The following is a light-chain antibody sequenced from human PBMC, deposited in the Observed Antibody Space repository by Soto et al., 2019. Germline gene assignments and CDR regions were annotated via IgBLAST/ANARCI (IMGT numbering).Light chain of an antibody. CDR3: RNCGRSPET. CDR1: QSVSSSY. CDR2: GAS. Sequence: EIVLTQSPGTLSLSPGERATLSCRASQSVSSSYLAWYQQKPGQAPRLLIYGASSRATGIPDRFSGSGSGTDFTLTVSGVEPENFAMYHCRNCGRSPETFSQETKVEI. J-gene: IGKJ1*01. V-gene: IGKV3-20*01.